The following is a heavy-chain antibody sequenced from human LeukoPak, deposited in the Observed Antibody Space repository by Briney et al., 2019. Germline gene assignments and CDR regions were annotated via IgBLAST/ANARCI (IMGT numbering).Heavy chain of an antibody. Sequence: GSLRLSCAASGFTFSDFEMNWVRQAPGKGLEWISYINIAADTMHYADSVKGRFTISRDNAKNSLYLQMTSLRAEDTAVYYCARNLAYWGQGTLVTVSS. CDR2: INIAADTM. CDR1: GFTFSDFE. V-gene: IGHV3-48*03. CDR3: ARNLAY. J-gene: IGHJ4*02.